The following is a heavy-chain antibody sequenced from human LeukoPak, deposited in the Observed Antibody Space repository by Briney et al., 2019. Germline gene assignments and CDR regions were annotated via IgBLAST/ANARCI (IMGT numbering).Heavy chain of an antibody. CDR1: GFTFSSYG. J-gene: IGHJ4*02. Sequence: GGSLRLSCAASGFTFSSYGMHWVRQAPGKGLEWVAVISYDGSNKYYADSVKGRFTISRDNSKNTLYLQMNSLRAEDTAVYYCAKTVGWNYRLTYIDYWGQGTLVTVSS. CDR3: AKTVGWNYRLTYIDY. V-gene: IGHV3-30*18. D-gene: IGHD1-7*01. CDR2: ISYDGSNK.